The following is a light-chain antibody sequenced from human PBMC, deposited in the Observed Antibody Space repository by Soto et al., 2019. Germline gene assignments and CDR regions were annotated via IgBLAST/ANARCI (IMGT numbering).Light chain of an antibody. V-gene: IGKV1-39*01. Sequence: DIAMTQSPSSLSASVGDRVTITCRASQSISSYLNWYQQKPGKAPRLLIYAVSNLQSGVPSRFSGSGYGTNFTLTISSLQPEDFATYYCQQNYITPLAFGPGTKVDIK. CDR3: QQNYITPLA. CDR2: AVS. CDR1: QSISSY. J-gene: IGKJ3*01.